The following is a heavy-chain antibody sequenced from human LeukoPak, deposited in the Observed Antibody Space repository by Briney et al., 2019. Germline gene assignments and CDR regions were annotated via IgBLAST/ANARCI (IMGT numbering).Heavy chain of an antibody. CDR2: INHSGST. CDR3: ARVRAKTPRKYYFDY. V-gene: IGHV4-34*01. Sequence: SETLSLTCAVYGGSFSGYYWSWIRQPPGKGLEWIGEINHSGSTNYNPSLKSRVTISVDTSKNQFSLKLSSVTAADTAVYYCARVRAKTPRKYYFDYWGQGTLVTVSS. J-gene: IGHJ4*02. D-gene: IGHD4-17*01. CDR1: GGSFSGYY.